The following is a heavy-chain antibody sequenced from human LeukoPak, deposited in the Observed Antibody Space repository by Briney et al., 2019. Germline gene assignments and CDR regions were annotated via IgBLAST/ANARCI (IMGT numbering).Heavy chain of an antibody. CDR2: IYYSGST. CDR1: GGSISSYY. D-gene: IGHD6-19*01. V-gene: IGHV4-59*01. CDR3: ARSSGQWLVNWFDP. Sequence: MASETLSLTCTVSGGSISSYYWSWIRQPPGKGLEWIGYIYYSGSTNYNPSLKSRVTISVDTSKNQFSLKLSSVTAADTAVYYCARSSGQWLVNWFDPWGQGTLVTVSS. J-gene: IGHJ5*02.